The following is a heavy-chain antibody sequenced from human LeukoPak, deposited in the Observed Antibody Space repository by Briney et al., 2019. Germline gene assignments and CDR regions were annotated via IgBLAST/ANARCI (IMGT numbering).Heavy chain of an antibody. CDR1: GFTIRNAW. V-gene: IGHV3-15*01. CDR2: IKSKTDGGTT. J-gene: IGHJ5*02. Sequence: GGSLRLSCAASGFTIRNAWMSWVRQAPGKGLEWVGRIKSKTDGGTTDYAAPVKGRLTISRDDSKNTLYLQMNSLKTEDTAVYYCARDLVRFGEREKNWFDPWGQGTLVTVSS. CDR3: ARDLVRFGEREKNWFDP. D-gene: IGHD3-10*01.